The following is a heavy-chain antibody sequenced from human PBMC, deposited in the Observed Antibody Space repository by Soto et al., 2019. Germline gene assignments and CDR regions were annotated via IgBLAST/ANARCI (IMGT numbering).Heavy chain of an antibody. D-gene: IGHD1-26*01. CDR1: GGTFSSSA. Sequence: QVQLVQYGAEVKKPRSSVKVSCKASGGTFSSSAISWVRQAPGQGLEWMGGILPIFGTANYAQKFQGRVTITADESTSTACMELGSLRSEDTAVYYCAGAIVGANLSGMDVWGQGTTVTVSS. CDR3: AGAIVGANLSGMDV. V-gene: IGHV1-69*01. CDR2: ILPIFGTA. J-gene: IGHJ6*02.